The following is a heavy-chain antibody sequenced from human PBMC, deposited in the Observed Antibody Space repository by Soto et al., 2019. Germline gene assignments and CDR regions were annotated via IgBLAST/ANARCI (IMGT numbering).Heavy chain of an antibody. CDR1: GFNFSDHY. D-gene: IGHD6-19*01. CDR3: ARHTSGWHYYDY. Sequence: GGSLRLSCAASGFNFSDHYMNWIRQAPGKGLEWVSYISGSSRYTNFADSVKGRFTISRENAKNSLYLQMNGLRAEDTAVYYCARHTSGWHYYDYWCQGTPVTVS. V-gene: IGHV3-11*06. CDR2: ISGSSRYT. J-gene: IGHJ4*02.